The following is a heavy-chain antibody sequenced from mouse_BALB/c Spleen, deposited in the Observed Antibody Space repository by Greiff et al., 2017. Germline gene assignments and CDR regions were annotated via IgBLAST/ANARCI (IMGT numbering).Heavy chain of an antibody. V-gene: IGHV3-6*02. D-gene: IGHD2-12*01. J-gene: IGHJ2*01. CDR1: GYSITSGYY. CDR2: ISYDGSN. Sequence: EVKLVESGPGLVKPSQSLSLTCSVTGYSITSGYYWNWIRQFPGNKLEWMGYISYDGSNNYNPSLKNRISITRDTSKNQFFLKLNSVTTEDTATYYCARLLTTLDYWGQGTTLTVSS. CDR3: ARLLTTLDY.